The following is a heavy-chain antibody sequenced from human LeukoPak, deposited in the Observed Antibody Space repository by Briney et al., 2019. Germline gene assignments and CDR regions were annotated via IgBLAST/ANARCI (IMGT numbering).Heavy chain of an antibody. V-gene: IGHV3-64*01. D-gene: IGHD5-12*01. CDR1: GFTFSSYG. CDR3: ARDPGSGYEEHFDY. Sequence: GGSLRLSCAASGFTFSSYGMHWVRQAPGKGLEYVSAISSNGGSTYYANSVKGRFTISRDNAKDSLYLQMNSLRAEDTAVYYCARDPGSGYEEHFDYWGQGTLVTVSS. J-gene: IGHJ4*02. CDR2: ISSNGGST.